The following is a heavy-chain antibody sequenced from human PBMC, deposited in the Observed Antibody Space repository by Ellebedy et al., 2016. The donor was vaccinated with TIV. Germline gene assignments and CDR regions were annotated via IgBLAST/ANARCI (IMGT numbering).Heavy chain of an antibody. J-gene: IGHJ4*03. Sequence: GGSLRLSCAAPGFTFSRYDMHWVRQGTGKGLEWVSAIGTAGDTYYPGSVKGRFTISRENAKNSLYLQITSLRAEDTAVYYCARVRFGDTAVDYWGQGTLVTVSS. CDR3: ARVRFGDTAVDY. D-gene: IGHD2-21*01. CDR2: IGTAGDT. V-gene: IGHV3-13*01. CDR1: GFTFSRYD.